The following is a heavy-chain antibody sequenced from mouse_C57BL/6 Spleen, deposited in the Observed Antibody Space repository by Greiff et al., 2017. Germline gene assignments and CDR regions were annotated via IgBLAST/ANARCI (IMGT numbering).Heavy chain of an antibody. Sequence: QVQLQQPGAELVKPGASVKVSCKASGYTFTSYWMDWVKQRPGQGLEWIGNIYPSDSETHYNQKFKDKATLTVDKSSSTAYMQLSSLTSEDSAVYYCARRGYYGSSSYWYFDVWGTGTTVTVSS. J-gene: IGHJ1*03. CDR2: IYPSDSET. CDR3: ARRGYYGSSSYWYFDV. V-gene: IGHV1-61*01. D-gene: IGHD1-1*01. CDR1: GYTFTSYW.